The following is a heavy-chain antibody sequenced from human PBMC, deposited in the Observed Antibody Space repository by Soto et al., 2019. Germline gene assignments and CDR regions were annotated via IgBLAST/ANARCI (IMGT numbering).Heavy chain of an antibody. J-gene: IGHJ4*02. CDR2: ISSSSSTI. CDR3: SSGLNYGLFGF. CDR1: GFTFSSYS. D-gene: IGHD4-17*01. V-gene: IGHV3-48*01. Sequence: EVQLVESGGGLVQPGGSLRLSCAASGFTFSSYSMNWVRQAPGKGLEWVSYISSSSSTIYYADSVKGRFTISRDNAKNSLYLQINSRRAGDAAVDFCSSGLNYGLFGFWGQGTLVTGSS.